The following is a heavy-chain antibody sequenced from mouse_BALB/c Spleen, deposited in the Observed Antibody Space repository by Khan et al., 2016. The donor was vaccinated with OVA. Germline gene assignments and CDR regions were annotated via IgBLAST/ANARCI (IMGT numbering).Heavy chain of an antibody. CDR3: ARHQFPLAMDS. J-gene: IGHJ4*01. Sequence: VQLQESGPDLVAPSQSLSITCSVSGFSLTSFAIHWVRQPLGKGLEWLVVIWSDGRTTYNSSLKSRLSISKDNSKSQVFLKINSLQTDDTAMYYCARHQFPLAMDSWGQGTSVTVSS. CDR1: GFSLTSFA. V-gene: IGHV2-6-2*01. CDR2: IWSDGRT.